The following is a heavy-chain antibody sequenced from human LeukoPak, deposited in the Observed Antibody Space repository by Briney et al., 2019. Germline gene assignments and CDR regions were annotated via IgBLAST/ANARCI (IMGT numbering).Heavy chain of an antibody. D-gene: IGHD6-13*01. V-gene: IGHV3-33*06. Sequence: PGGSLRLSCAASGFTFSSYGMHWVRQAPGKGLEWVAVIWYDGSNKYYADSVKGRFTIFRDNSKNTLYLQMNSLRAEDTAVYYCAKDPTVSIAAAGTTTEGWFDPWGQGTLVTVSS. CDR3: AKDPTVSIAAAGTTTEGWFDP. CDR1: GFTFSSYG. CDR2: IWYDGSNK. J-gene: IGHJ5*02.